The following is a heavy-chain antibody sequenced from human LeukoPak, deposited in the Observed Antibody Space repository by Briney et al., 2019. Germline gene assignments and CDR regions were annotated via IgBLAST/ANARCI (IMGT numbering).Heavy chain of an antibody. D-gene: IGHD3-10*01. CDR1: GFTFSSYA. CDR2: IKQDGSEK. Sequence: GGSLRLSCAASGFTFSSYAMSWVRQAPGKGLEWVANIKQDGSEKYYVDSVKGRFTISRDNAKNSLYLQMNSLRAEDTAVYYCARDLSPTLTYGSYAFDIWGQGTMVTVSS. J-gene: IGHJ3*02. V-gene: IGHV3-7*01. CDR3: ARDLSPTLTYGSYAFDI.